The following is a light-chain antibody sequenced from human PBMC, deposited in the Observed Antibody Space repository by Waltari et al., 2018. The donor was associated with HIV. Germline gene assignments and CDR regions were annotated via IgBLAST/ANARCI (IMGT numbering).Light chain of an antibody. Sequence: DIQMTQSPSSLSASVGDRVTITCRASQSISSYLNWYQQKPGKAPKLLIYAASSLQSGVPSRFSGSGSGTDFTLTISSLQPEDFAIYFCQQYEASPPMYTFGQGTRLEV. CDR1: QSISSY. CDR3: QQYEASPPMYT. V-gene: IGKV1-39*01. CDR2: AAS. J-gene: IGKJ2*01.